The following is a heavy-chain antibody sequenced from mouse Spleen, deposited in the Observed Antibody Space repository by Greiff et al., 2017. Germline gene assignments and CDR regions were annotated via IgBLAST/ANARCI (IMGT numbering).Heavy chain of an antibody. CDR1: GYTFTSYG. Sequence: QVHVKQSGAELARPGASVKLSCKASGYTFTSYGISWVKQRTGQGLEWIGEIYPRSGNTYYNEKFKGKATLTADKSSSTAYMELRSLTSEDSAVYFCARSGLMITTDYYAMDYWGQGTSVTVSS. D-gene: IGHD2-4*01. V-gene: IGHV1-81*01. CDR3: ARSGLMITTDYYAMDY. CDR2: IYPRSGNT. J-gene: IGHJ4*01.